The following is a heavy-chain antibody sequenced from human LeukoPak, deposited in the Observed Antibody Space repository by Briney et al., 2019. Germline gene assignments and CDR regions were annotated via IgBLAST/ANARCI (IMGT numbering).Heavy chain of an antibody. CDR2: INSDGINT. D-gene: IGHD6-19*01. CDR1: GFTFSNYW. J-gene: IGHJ5*02. CDR3: ARDPGWKGPNWFDP. Sequence: GGSLRLSCAASGFTFSNYWMHWVRQGPGKGRVWVSRINSDGINTSYADSVKGRFTISRDNAKNTLYLQMNSLRAEDTAVYYCARDPGWKGPNWFDPWGQGTLVTVSS. V-gene: IGHV3-74*01.